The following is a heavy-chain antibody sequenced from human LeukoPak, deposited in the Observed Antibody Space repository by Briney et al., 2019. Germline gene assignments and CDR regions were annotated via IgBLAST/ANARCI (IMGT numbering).Heavy chain of an antibody. CDR3: ARGSGYSNP. D-gene: IGHD6-13*01. CDR2: INHSGST. Sequence: PSETLSLTCAVYGGSFSGYYWSWIRQPPGKGLEWIGEINHSGSTNYNPSLKSRVTISVDTSKNQFSLKLSSVTAADTAVYYCARGSGYSNPWGQGTLVTVSS. J-gene: IGHJ5*02. CDR1: GGSFSGYY. V-gene: IGHV4-34*01.